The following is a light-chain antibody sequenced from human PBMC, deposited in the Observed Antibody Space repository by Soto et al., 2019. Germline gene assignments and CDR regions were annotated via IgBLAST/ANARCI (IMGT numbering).Light chain of an antibody. CDR1: QSVSSY. J-gene: IGKJ4*01. V-gene: IGKV3-11*01. CDR3: QQRSYWPLT. CDR2: DAS. Sequence: EIVLTQSPATLSLSPGERATLSCRASQSVSSYLAWYQQKPGQAPGLLIYDASTRATGIPARFSGSGSGTDFTLTISSLEPEDFAVYYCQQRSYWPLTFGGGTKVEI.